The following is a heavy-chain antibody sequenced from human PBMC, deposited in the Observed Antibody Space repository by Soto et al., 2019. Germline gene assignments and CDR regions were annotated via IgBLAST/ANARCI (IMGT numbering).Heavy chain of an antibody. CDR3: ARQGKGAAMAKSGMDV. V-gene: IGHV5-10-1*01. CDR1: GYRLTSYW. D-gene: IGHD5-18*01. Sequence: GESLKISCKGSGYRLTSYWISWVRQMPGKGLEWMGRIDPSDSYTNYSPSFQGHVTISADKSISTAYLQWSSLKASDTAMYYCARQGKGAAMAKSGMDVWGQGTTLTVSS. J-gene: IGHJ6*02. CDR2: IDPSDSYT.